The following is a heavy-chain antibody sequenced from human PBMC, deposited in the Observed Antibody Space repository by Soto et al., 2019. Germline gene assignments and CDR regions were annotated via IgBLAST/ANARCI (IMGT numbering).Heavy chain of an antibody. V-gene: IGHV4-30-4*01. Sequence: SLTCTVSGGSISSGDYYWSWIRQPPGKGLEWIGYIYYSGSTYYNPSLKSRVTISVDTSKNQFSLKLSSVTAADTAVYYCEREPRQGDRIYYFDYWGPGALVTVSS. CDR2: IYYSGST. CDR3: EREPRQGDRIYYFDY. CDR1: GGSISSGDYY. J-gene: IGHJ4*02. D-gene: IGHD2-21*02.